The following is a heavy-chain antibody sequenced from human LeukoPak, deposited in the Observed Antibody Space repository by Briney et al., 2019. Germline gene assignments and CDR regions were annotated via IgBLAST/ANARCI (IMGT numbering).Heavy chain of an antibody. Sequence: PGGSLRLSCAASGFTFSDTWMHWVRQAPGEGLVWVSRIRSDGSDTRYAESVKGRFAISRDNAKNTLYLQMNSLRAEDTAVYYCARDWFHAIDHWGQGTLVTVSS. J-gene: IGHJ4*02. V-gene: IGHV3-74*01. D-gene: IGHD2/OR15-2a*01. CDR1: GFTFSDTW. CDR2: IRSDGSDT. CDR3: ARDWFHAIDH.